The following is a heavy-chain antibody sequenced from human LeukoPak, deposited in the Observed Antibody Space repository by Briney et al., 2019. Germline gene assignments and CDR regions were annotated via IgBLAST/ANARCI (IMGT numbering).Heavy chain of an antibody. V-gene: IGHV4-61*01. D-gene: IGHD5-24*01. CDR1: GDSVSSGSYF. CDR3: VKMAEWFDP. CDR2: ISYSGST. Sequence: SETLSLPCTVSGDSVSSGSYFWSWIRQLPGKGLEWIGYISYSGSTSYNSSLKSRVTISVDTSKNQFSLKLSSMTAADTAVYFCVKMAEWFDPWGQGTLVTVSS. J-gene: IGHJ5*02.